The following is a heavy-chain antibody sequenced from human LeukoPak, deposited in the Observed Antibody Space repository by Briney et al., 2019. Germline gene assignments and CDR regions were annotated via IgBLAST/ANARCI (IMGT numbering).Heavy chain of an antibody. D-gene: IGHD6-13*01. J-gene: IGHJ1*01. CDR3: ARISYSSSWYSRAEYFQH. CDR2: NSSSSSYI. V-gene: IGHV3-21*01. Sequence: GGSLRLSCAASGFTFSSYSMNWVRQASGKGLEWGSSNSSSSSYIYYADSVKGRFTISRDNAKNSLYLQMHSLRAEDTAVYYCARISYSSSWYSRAEYFQHWGQGTLVTVSS. CDR1: GFTFSSYS.